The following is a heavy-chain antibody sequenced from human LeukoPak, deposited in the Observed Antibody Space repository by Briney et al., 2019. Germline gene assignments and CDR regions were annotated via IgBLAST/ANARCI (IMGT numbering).Heavy chain of an antibody. CDR1: GGSIGSSSYH. J-gene: IGHJ3*02. V-gene: IGHV4-39*07. Sequence: SETLSLTCTVSGGSIGSSSYHWGWIRQPPGKGLEWIGSIYYSGSTYYNPSLKSRVTISVDTSKNQFSLKLSSVTAADTAVYYCARDHTYYDSSGYYFPYDAFDIWGQGTMVTVSS. D-gene: IGHD3-22*01. CDR2: IYYSGST. CDR3: ARDHTYYDSSGYYFPYDAFDI.